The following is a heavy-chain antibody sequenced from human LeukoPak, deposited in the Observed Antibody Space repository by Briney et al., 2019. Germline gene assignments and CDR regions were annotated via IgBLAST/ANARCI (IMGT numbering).Heavy chain of an antibody. J-gene: IGHJ6*02. D-gene: IGHD1-14*01. CDR2: TYYSGSSSGST. CDR3: ARSHHNYGVDV. Sequence: SETLSLTCTVSGGSISSGSYYWGWIRQPPGKGLEWIGSTYYSGSSSGSTYYNPSLKSRTAISVETSKNHLSLNLSSVTAADTAVYYCARSHHNYGVDVWGQGTTVTASS. CDR1: GGSISSGSYY. V-gene: IGHV4-39*02.